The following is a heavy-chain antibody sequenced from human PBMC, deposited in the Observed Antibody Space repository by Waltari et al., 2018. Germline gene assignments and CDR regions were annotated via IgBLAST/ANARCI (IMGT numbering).Heavy chain of an antibody. V-gene: IGHV1-2*02. J-gene: IGHJ3*02. Sequence: QVQLVQSGAEVKKPGASVKVSCKASGYTFTGYYMHWVRQAPGQGLEWMGWFNPTSGGTNYAQKFQGRVTMTRDTSISTAYMELSRLRSDDTAVYYCARQGSYSSGWYHSDAFDIWGQGTMVTVSS. D-gene: IGHD6-19*01. CDR2: FNPTSGGT. CDR3: ARQGSYSSGWYHSDAFDI. CDR1: GYTFTGYY.